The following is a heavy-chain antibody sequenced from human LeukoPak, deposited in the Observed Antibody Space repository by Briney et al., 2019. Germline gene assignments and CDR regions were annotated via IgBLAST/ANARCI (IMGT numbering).Heavy chain of an antibody. CDR3: ARRGVVVAADYYYGMDV. D-gene: IGHD2-15*01. V-gene: IGHV1-18*01. Sequence: ASMTVSCKTSGYTFSNYGIAWVRQAPGQGLEWMGWISAYNGNTNYAQKLQGRVTMTTDTSTSTAYMELRSLRSDDTAVYYCARRGVVVAADYYYGMDVWGQGTTVTVSS. CDR1: GYTFSNYG. CDR2: ISAYNGNT. J-gene: IGHJ6*02.